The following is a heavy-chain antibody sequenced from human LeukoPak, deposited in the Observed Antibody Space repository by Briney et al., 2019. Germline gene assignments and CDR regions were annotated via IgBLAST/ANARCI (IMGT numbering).Heavy chain of an antibody. CDR2: LKEDGSVK. J-gene: IGHJ4*02. V-gene: IGHV3-7*01. CDR3: ARDERSGYYIY. CDR1: GFTFGQYW. Sequence: GGSLRLSCEASGFTFGQYWMSWFRQAPGRGLEWVANLKEDGSVKQHADSVRGRFTISRDNAKNLVYLQMSSLKAEASAVYYCARDERSGYYIYWGQGILVTVSS. D-gene: IGHD3-22*01.